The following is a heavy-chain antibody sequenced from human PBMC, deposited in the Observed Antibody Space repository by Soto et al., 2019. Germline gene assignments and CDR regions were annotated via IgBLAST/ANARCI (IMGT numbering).Heavy chain of an antibody. CDR3: AGASSLGWYYMGD. J-gene: IGHJ6*03. D-gene: IGHD2-15*01. Sequence: SQTLSLTCVISGDSVSSNSAAWNWIRQSPSRGLEWLGRTYYRSRWYNDYAVSVRSRITVNADTSKNQFSLHLNSVTPEDTAVYYCAGASSLGWYYMGDWEKGTRDTV. CDR1: GDSVSSNSAA. CDR2: TYYRSRWYN. V-gene: IGHV6-1*01.